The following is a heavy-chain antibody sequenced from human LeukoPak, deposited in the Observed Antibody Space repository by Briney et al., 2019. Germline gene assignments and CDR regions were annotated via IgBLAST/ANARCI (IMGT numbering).Heavy chain of an antibody. D-gene: IGHD3-22*01. Sequence: ASVKVSCKASGGTFSSYAISWVRQAPGQGLEWMGGIIPIFGTADYAQKFQGRVTITTDESTSTAYMELSSLRSEDTAVYYCARVTRYYDSNNYYYYSDYWGQGTLVTVPS. V-gene: IGHV1-69*05. CDR1: GGTFSSYA. J-gene: IGHJ4*02. CDR3: ARVTRYYDSNNYYYYSDY. CDR2: IIPIFGTA.